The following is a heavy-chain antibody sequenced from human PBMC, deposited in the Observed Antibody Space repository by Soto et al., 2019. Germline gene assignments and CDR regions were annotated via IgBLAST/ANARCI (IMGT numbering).Heavy chain of an antibody. CDR2: ISGSGGST. J-gene: IGHJ4*02. D-gene: IGHD2-21*02. CDR3: AKASGYCGGDCYPDLSDY. Sequence: PGGSLRLSCAASGFTFSSYAMSWVRQAPGKGLEWVSAISGSGGSTYYADSVKGRFTISRDNSKNTLYLQMNSLRAEDTAVYYCAKASGYCGGDCYPDLSDYWGQGTLVTVSS. CDR1: GFTFSSYA. V-gene: IGHV3-23*01.